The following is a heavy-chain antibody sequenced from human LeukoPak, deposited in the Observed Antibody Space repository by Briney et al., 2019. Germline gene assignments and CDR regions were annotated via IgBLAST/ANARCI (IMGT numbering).Heavy chain of an antibody. CDR1: GGSLSGYY. V-gene: IGHV4-34*01. Sequence: SETLSLTCAVYGGSLSGYYWSWIRQPPGKGLEWIGEINHSGSTNYNPSLKSRVTISVDTSKNQFSLKLSSVTAADAAVYYCARGRWLQNFDYWGQGTLVTVSS. CDR2: INHSGST. D-gene: IGHD5-24*01. J-gene: IGHJ4*02. CDR3: ARGRWLQNFDY.